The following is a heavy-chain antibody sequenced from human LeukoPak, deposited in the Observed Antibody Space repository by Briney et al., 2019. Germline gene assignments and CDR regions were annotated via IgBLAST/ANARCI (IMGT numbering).Heavy chain of an antibody. CDR3: AREMRWEQTLGPDY. J-gene: IGHJ4*02. CDR1: GFTFSSYS. CDR2: ISSSSSYI. D-gene: IGHD1-26*01. V-gene: IGHV3-21*01. Sequence: GGSLRLSCAASGFTFSSYSMNWVRQAPGKGLEWVSSISSSSSYIYYADSVKGRFTISRDNAKNSLYLQMNSLRAEDTAVYYRAREMRWEQTLGPDYWGQGTLVTVSS.